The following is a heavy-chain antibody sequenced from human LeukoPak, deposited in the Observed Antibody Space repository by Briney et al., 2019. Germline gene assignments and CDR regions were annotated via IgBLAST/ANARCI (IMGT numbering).Heavy chain of an antibody. D-gene: IGHD6-19*01. V-gene: IGHV4-39*01. CDR1: GGSISSSSYY. Sequence: PSGTLSLTCTVSGGSISSSSYYWGWIRQPPGKGLEWIGSIYYSGSTYYNPSLKSRVTISVDTSKNQFSLKLSSVTAADTAVYYCARHEDSSGWYEGAFDIWGQGTMVTVSS. CDR3: ARHEDSSGWYEGAFDI. J-gene: IGHJ3*02. CDR2: IYYSGST.